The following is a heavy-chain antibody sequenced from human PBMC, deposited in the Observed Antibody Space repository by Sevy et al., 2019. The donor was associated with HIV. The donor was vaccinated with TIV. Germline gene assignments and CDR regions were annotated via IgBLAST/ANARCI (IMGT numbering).Heavy chain of an antibody. CDR1: GFTFSSYA. J-gene: IGHJ6*03. Sequence: GGSLRLSCAASGFTFSSYAMSWVRQAPGKGLEWVSAISGSGGSTYYADSVKGRFTISRDNSKNTRYLQMNSLRAEDTAVYYCANEYGDYGVHYYYYMDVWGKGTTVTVSS. CDR3: ANEYGDYGVHYYYYMDV. D-gene: IGHD4-17*01. V-gene: IGHV3-23*01. CDR2: ISGSGGST.